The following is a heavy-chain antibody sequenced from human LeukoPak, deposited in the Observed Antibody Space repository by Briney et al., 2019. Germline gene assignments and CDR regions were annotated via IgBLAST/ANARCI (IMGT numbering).Heavy chain of an antibody. D-gene: IGHD2-21*02. CDR2: ITTTGGST. CDR1: GFIFRNYV. J-gene: IGHJ4*02. V-gene: IGHV3-23*01. CDR3: AKATGDIGHYYFDP. Sequence: GGSLRLSCAASGFIFRNYVMRWVRQAPGKRLAWVSTITTTGGSTDYADSVKGRFTISRDNSKNTLYLQMNSLRAEDTAVYYCAKATGDIGHYYFDPWGQGTLVTVSS.